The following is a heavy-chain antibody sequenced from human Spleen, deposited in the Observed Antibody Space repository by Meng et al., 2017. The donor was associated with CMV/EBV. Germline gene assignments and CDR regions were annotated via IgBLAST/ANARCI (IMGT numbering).Heavy chain of an antibody. J-gene: IGHJ4*02. CDR3: ARSGRGLSIAAAGALKAQVDY. V-gene: IGHV3-48*04. CDR2: IISSSGTM. CDR1: GFTFSTYS. Sequence: GESLKISCVASGFTFSTYSMNWVRQAPGKGLEWVAFIISSSGTMYYADSVKGRFTISRDNAKNSLYLQMNSLRAEDTAVYFCARSGRGLSIAAAGALKAQVDYWGQGTLVTVSS. D-gene: IGHD6-13*01.